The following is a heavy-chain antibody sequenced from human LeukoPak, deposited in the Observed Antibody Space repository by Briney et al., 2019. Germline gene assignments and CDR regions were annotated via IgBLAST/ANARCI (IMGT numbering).Heavy chain of an antibody. Sequence: PGGSLRLSCAASGFSFINYGMHWVRQAPGKGLEWVAFMRFEGSNKYYADSVKGRFTISRDNAKNSLYLQMNSLRAEDTAVYYCAREERYYYDSSGYRLTYYYYYMDVWGKGTTVTVSS. J-gene: IGHJ6*03. CDR1: GFSFINYG. V-gene: IGHV3-30*02. CDR3: AREERYYYDSSGYRLTYYYYYMDV. CDR2: MRFEGSNK. D-gene: IGHD3-22*01.